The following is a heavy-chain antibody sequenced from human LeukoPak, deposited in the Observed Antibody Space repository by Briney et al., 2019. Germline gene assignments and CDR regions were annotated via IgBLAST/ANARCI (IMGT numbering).Heavy chain of an antibody. CDR1: GGSISSDLYY. V-gene: IGHV4-61*10. CDR3: ARELKVGNTGYYFDY. Sequence: PETLSLTCTVSGGSISSDLYYWNWIRQPAGKGLEWIGYIYYSGSTNYNPSPKSRVTISVDTSKNQFSLKLNSVTAADTAVYYCARELKVGNTGYYFDYWGQGTPVTVSS. D-gene: IGHD1-7*01. J-gene: IGHJ4*02. CDR2: IYYSGST.